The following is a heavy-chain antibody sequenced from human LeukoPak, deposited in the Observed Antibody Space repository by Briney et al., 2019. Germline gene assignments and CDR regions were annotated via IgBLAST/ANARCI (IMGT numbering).Heavy chain of an antibody. CDR1: GYTFTGYF. Sequence: GASVKVSCKASGYTFTGYFLHWVRRAPGQGFEWMGWINPNSGGTYYTQRFQGRVTMTRDTSIGTAYMELSSLRSDDTAVYYCARAQSLTAPAGTFANSWGQGTLVTVSS. V-gene: IGHV1-2*02. CDR2: INPNSGGT. CDR3: ARAQSLTAPAGTFANS. D-gene: IGHD6-13*01. J-gene: IGHJ4*02.